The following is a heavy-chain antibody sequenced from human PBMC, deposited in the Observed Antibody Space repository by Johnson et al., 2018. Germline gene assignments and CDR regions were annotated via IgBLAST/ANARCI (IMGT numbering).Heavy chain of an antibody. D-gene: IGHD2-15*01. Sequence: QVQLVESGAEVKKPGSSXKVSCKASGGTFSSYAISWVRQAPGQGLEWMGGIIPLFGTANYAQKFQGRVTITADESTGTAYMELSSLRSEDTAVYYCARKVVAATFDALDIWGQGTMVTVSS. CDR3: ARKVVAATFDALDI. J-gene: IGHJ3*02. CDR1: GGTFSSYA. V-gene: IGHV1-69*01. CDR2: IIPLFGTA.